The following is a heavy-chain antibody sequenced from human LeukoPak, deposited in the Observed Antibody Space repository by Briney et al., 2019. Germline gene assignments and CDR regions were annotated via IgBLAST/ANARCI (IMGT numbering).Heavy chain of an antibody. CDR1: GFTFHNFA. CDR2: ISSSGEFT. Sequence: GGSLRLSCAASGFTFHNFAMSWVRQAPGKGLEWFSSISSSGEFTFYADSVKGRFTIFRDNSRYTLYLQMNSLRAEDAAMYYCVKDRPNYYESNGDYYKRDGDFWGQGTLVTVSA. CDR3: VKDRPNYYESNGDYYKRDGDF. J-gene: IGHJ4*02. D-gene: IGHD3-22*01. V-gene: IGHV3-23*01.